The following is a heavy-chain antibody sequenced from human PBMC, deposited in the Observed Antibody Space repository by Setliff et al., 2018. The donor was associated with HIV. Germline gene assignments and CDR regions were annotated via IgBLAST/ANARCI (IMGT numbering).Heavy chain of an antibody. D-gene: IGHD6-13*01. V-gene: IGHV4-39*07. CDR3: ARGIAAAGR. CDR1: GGSISSSSYY. J-gene: IGHJ4*02. CDR2: IFYSGHT. Sequence: TSETLSLTCTVSGGSISSSSYYWGWIRQPPGKGLEWIGNIFYSGHTFYNPSLKSRVTISVDTSKNQFSLKLSSVTAADTAVYYCARGIAAAGRWGQGTLVTVSP.